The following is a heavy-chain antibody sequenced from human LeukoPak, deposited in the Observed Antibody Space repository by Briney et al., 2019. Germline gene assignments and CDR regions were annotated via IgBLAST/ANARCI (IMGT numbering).Heavy chain of an antibody. CDR2: VATKAANYAT. D-gene: IGHD3-3*02. Sequence: GGSLRLSCAASGFTFSGFNMHWVRQAPGKGLEWIGRVATKAANYATTYVASVRGRFTFSRDDSKNTAYLQMNSPKTEDTAVYFCTPSGREHYIGDYWGQGALVTVSS. CDR1: GFTFSGFN. V-gene: IGHV3-73*01. J-gene: IGHJ4*02. CDR3: TPSGREHYIGDY.